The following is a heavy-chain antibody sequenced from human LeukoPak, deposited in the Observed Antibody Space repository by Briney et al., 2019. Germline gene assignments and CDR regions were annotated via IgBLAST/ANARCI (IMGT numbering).Heavy chain of an antibody. CDR1: GYTFTGYY. V-gene: IGHV1-2*02. CDR2: INPNSGGT. D-gene: IGHD3-22*01. J-gene: IGHJ3*02. CDR3: AREGQHDYYGSSQDAFDI. Sequence: ASVKVSCKASGYTFTGYYMHWVRQAPGQGLEWMGWINPNSGGTNYAQKFQGRVTMTRDTSISTAYMELSRLRSDDTAVYYCAREGQHDYYGSSQDAFDIWGQGTMVTVSS.